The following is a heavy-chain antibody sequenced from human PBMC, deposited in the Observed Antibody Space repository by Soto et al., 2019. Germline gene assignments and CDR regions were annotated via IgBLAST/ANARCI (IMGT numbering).Heavy chain of an antibody. J-gene: IGHJ4*02. CDR2: IWYDGSNK. D-gene: IGHD5-12*01. Sequence: QVQVVESGGGVVQPGRSLRLSCAASGFSFSSYGMHWVRQAPGKGLEWVAIIWYDGSNKYYADSVKGRFSISRDNSKNTLYLQMNSLRVEDTAVYYCARDSGDGYNYVHYWGQGTLVTVSS. CDR3: ARDSGDGYNYVHY. V-gene: IGHV3-33*01. CDR1: GFSFSSYG.